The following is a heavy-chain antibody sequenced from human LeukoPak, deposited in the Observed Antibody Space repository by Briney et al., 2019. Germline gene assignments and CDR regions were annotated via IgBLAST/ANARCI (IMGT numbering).Heavy chain of an antibody. J-gene: IGHJ4*02. D-gene: IGHD6-13*01. Sequence: SETLSLTCTVSGGSISSYYWSWIRQPPGKGLEWVGYMYYSGSTNYNPSLKSRVTISLDTSNNQFSLKLTSVTAADTAVYYCARAHSSSWYMDYWGQGTLVTVSS. V-gene: IGHV4-59*01. CDR3: ARAHSSSWYMDY. CDR1: GGSISSYY. CDR2: MYYSGST.